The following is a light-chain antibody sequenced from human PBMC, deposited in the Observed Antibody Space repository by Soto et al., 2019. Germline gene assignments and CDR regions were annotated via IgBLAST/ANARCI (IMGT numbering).Light chain of an antibody. Sequence: DIQMTQSPSSLSASVGDRVTITCRASQSISTYLNWYQQKPGKAPKLLIYAASNLQSGVPSRFSGSGSGTDFTLTISSLQPEDFATYYCQQSYSTPYTFDQGTKLEIK. J-gene: IGKJ2*01. V-gene: IGKV1-39*01. CDR1: QSISTY. CDR2: AAS. CDR3: QQSYSTPYT.